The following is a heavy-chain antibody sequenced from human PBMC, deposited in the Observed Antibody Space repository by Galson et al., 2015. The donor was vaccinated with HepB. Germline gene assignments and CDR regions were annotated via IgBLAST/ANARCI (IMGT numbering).Heavy chain of an antibody. CDR2: IKQDGSEK. CDR1: GFTFRSYW. Sequence: SLRLSCAASGFTFRSYWMSWVRQAPGKGLGWVANIKQDGSEKYYVDSVKGRFTISRDNAKNSLYLQMNSQRAEDKAVYYCARGGYSFDYWGQGTLVTVSS. V-gene: IGHV3-7*03. J-gene: IGHJ4*02. CDR3: ARGGYSFDY. D-gene: IGHD3-22*01.